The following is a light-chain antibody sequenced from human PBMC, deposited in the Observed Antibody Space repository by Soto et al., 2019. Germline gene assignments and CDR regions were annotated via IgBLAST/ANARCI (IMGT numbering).Light chain of an antibody. CDR1: SSNIGSYYD. CDR3: QSYDSSLSHVV. CDR2: GDN. Sequence: QSVLTQPPSVSGAPGQRVTIPCTGSSSNIGSYYDVHWYQQLPGTVPKLLIYGDNNRPSGVPDRFSGSKSGTSASLAITGLQAEDEANYSCQSYDSSLSHVVFGGGTQLTVL. J-gene: IGLJ2*01. V-gene: IGLV1-40*01.